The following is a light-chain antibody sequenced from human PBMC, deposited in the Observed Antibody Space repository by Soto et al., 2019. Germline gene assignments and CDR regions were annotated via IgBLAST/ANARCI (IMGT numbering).Light chain of an antibody. J-gene: IGKJ1*01. CDR2: KAS. Sequence: DIQMTQSPSTLSASVEDRVTITCRASQTISSWLAWYQQKPGKAPKLLIYKASTLKSVVPSRFSGSGSGTDFNVTIVSLEAEDFAVYYCQQYGSSPWPCGQGTEVDI. CDR1: QTISSW. V-gene: IGKV1-5*03. CDR3: QQYGSSPWP.